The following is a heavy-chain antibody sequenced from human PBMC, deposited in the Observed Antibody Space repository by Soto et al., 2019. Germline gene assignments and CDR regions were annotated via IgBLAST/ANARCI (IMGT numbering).Heavy chain of an antibody. V-gene: IGHV1-69*06. CDR2: IIPIFGTA. Sequence: SVKVSCKASGGTFSSYAISWVRQAPGQGLEWMGGIIPIFGTANYAQKFQGRVTITADKSTSTAYMELSSLRSEDTAVYYRARVGSPENGDGYNYYFDYWGQGTLVTVSS. CDR1: GGTFSSYA. J-gene: IGHJ4*02. CDR3: ARVGSPENGDGYNYYFDY. D-gene: IGHD5-12*01.